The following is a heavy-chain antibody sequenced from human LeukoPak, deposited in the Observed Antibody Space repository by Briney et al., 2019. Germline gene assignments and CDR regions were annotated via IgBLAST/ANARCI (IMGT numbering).Heavy chain of an antibody. CDR1: GFTFSSYA. Sequence: GRSLRLSCAASGFTFSSYAMHWVRQAPGKGLEWVAVISYDGSNKYYADSVKGRFTISRDNSKDTLYLQMNSLRAEDTAVYHCAKSPWSVAGTIDYWGQGTLVTVSS. CDR2: ISYDGSNK. CDR3: AKSPWSVAGTIDY. J-gene: IGHJ4*02. V-gene: IGHV3-30*04. D-gene: IGHD6-19*01.